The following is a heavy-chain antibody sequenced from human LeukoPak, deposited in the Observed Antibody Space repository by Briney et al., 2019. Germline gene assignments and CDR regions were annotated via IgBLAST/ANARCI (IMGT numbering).Heavy chain of an antibody. CDR2: IYHSGIT. J-gene: IGHJ4*02. V-gene: IGHV4-38-2*01. D-gene: IGHD6-19*01. CDR3: ASINSSGWYVDY. Sequence: SETLSLTCAVSGYSISRGYHWGWIRQPPGKGLEWIGSIYHSGITYYKPSLKSQVTISVDTSKNQFSLKLSSVTAADTAVYYCASINSSGWYVDYWGQGTLVTVSS. CDR1: GYSISRGYH.